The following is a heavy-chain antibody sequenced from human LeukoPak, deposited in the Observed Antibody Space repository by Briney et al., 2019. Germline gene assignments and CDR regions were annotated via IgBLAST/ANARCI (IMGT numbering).Heavy chain of an antibody. D-gene: IGHD3-22*01. CDR3: ARLGPPYYYDSSGYYMV. CDR1: GFTFSSYA. J-gene: IGHJ4*02. V-gene: IGHV3-23*01. CDR2: ISGGGGST. Sequence: GGSLGLSCAASGFTFSSYAMSWVRQAPGKGLEWVSAISGGGGSTYYADSVKGRFTISRDNAKNSLYLQMNSLRAEDTAVYYCARLGPPYYYDSSGYYMVWGQGTLVTVSS.